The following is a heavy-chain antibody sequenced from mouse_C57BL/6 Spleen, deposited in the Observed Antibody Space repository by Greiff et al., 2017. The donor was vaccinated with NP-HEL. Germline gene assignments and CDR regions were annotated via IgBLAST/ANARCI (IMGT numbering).Heavy chain of an antibody. CDR1: GYTFPSYW. D-gene: IGHD1-1*02. J-gene: IGHJ4*01. CDR2: ITPSNGGT. Sequence: QVQLQQPGTELVQPGASVKLSCKASGYTFPSYWMHWVQQRPGQGLEWIGNITPSNGGTNSNEKFKSKATLTVDKSSSTAYLQLSSLTSEDSAVYYCARAGLWGAMDYWGQGTSVTVSS. V-gene: IGHV1-53*01. CDR3: ARAGLWGAMDY.